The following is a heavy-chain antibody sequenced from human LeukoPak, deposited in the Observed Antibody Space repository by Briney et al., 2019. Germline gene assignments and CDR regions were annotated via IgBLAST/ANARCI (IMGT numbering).Heavy chain of an antibody. Sequence: SETLSLTCTVSGGSISSSSYYWGWIRQPPGKGLEWIGSIYYSGSTYYNPSLKSRVTISVDTSKNQSSLKLSSVTAADTAVYYCARHRRKTGPNDYWGQGTLVTVSS. D-gene: IGHD1/OR15-1a*01. J-gene: IGHJ4*02. CDR2: IYYSGST. CDR1: GGSISSSSYY. CDR3: ARHRRKTGPNDY. V-gene: IGHV4-39*01.